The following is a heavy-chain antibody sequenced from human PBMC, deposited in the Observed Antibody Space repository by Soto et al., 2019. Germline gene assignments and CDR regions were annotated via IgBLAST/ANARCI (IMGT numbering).Heavy chain of an antibody. CDR2: ITWNGGTI. V-gene: IGHV3-9*01. J-gene: IGHJ5*02. Sequence: PGGSLRLSCAASGFAFDDYVMHWVRQPPGRGLEWVSGITWNGGTIRYVDSVKGRFTTSRDNAENSLYLQMNSLRPEDTAVYYCAKGGSAALIAPSGRDNWFDPWGQGTQVTVSS. CDR3: AKGGSAALIAPSGRDNWFDP. D-gene: IGHD6-13*01. CDR1: GFAFDDYV.